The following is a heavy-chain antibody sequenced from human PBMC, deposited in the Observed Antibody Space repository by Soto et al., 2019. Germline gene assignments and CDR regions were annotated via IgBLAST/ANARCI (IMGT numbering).Heavy chain of an antibody. CDR3: AKDWGIAVAAY. J-gene: IGHJ4*02. CDR1: GFTFSSTG. D-gene: IGHD6-19*01. V-gene: IGHV3-30*18. CDR2: ISHDGGNT. Sequence: QVQLVESGGGVVQPGGALRLSCAASGFTFSSTGMHWVRQAPGKGLEWVAVISHDGGNTYYGDSVKGRFTISRDNSKNPLYLPMNSLRSDDIAGYYCAKDWGIAVAAYWGQGTLVTVSS.